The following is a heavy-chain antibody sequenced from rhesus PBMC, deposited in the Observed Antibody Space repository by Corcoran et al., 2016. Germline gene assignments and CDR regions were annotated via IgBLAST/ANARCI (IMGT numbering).Heavy chain of an antibody. Sequence: QLQLQESGPGLVKPSETLSLTCAVSGGSIRSNFWTWIRPPPGKGLEGMGGVSGASGSTDYNPSLKSRVTISTDTSKNQLSLKLSSVTAADTAVYYCARVVYNYSCLDSWGQGVVVTVSS. CDR2: VSGASGST. CDR3: ARVVYNYSCLDS. V-gene: IGHV4-173*01. D-gene: IGHD5-12*01. J-gene: IGHJ6*01. CDR1: GGSIRSNF.